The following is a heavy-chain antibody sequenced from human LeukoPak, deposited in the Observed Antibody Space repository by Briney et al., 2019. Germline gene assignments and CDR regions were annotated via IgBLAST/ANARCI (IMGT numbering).Heavy chain of an antibody. CDR1: GGSISRSGYY. Sequence: SETLSLTCTVSGGSISRSGYYWSWIRQHPGKGLEWIGYIYYSGSTYYNPSLKSRVTISVDTSKNQFSLKLSSVTAANTAVYYCAKWHEGQLAFDSWGQGTLVTVSS. V-gene: IGHV4-31*03. CDR3: AKWHEGQLAFDS. D-gene: IGHD1-1*01. CDR2: IYYSGST. J-gene: IGHJ4*02.